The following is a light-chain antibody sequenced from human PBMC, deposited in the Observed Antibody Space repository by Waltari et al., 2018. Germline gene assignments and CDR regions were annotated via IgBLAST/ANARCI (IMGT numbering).Light chain of an antibody. CDR2: AAS. CDR1: QSISSY. Sequence: TQMTQSPSSLSASVGDRVTITCRASQSISSYLYWYQQKPGKAPKLLIFAASSLESGVPSRFSGSGSGTDFTLTITSLQPEDFATYYCQQYHSYPLTFGGGTKVEIK. J-gene: IGKJ4*01. CDR3: QQYHSYPLT. V-gene: IGKV1-39*01.